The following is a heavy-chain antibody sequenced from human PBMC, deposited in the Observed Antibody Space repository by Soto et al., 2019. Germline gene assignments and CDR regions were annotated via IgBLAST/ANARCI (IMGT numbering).Heavy chain of an antibody. D-gene: IGHD6-19*01. Sequence: GGSLRLSCAASGFTFSSYGVHWVRQAPGKGLEWVAVISYDGSNKYYADSVKGRFTISRDNSKNTLYLQMNSLRAEDTAVYYCAKLPGYSSGGNDYWGQGTLVTVSS. CDR3: AKLPGYSSGGNDY. J-gene: IGHJ4*02. CDR1: GFTFSSYG. CDR2: ISYDGSNK. V-gene: IGHV3-30*18.